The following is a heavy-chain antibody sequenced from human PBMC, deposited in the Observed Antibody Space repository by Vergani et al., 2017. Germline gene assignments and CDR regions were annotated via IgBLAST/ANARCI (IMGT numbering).Heavy chain of an antibody. V-gene: IGHV7-4-1*02. J-gene: IGHJ5*02. CDR2: INTATGQS. CDR3: ANTTTCRVCDS. CDR1: GYIFTQSV. D-gene: IGHD2-21*01. Sequence: QVQLVQSGSELKKPGASVKISCKASGYIFTQSVMNWVRQAPGQGPEWMGWINTATGQSTYAQDFTGRFVFSLDTSVNTAYLQISSLKTEDTAIYYCANTTTCRVCDSWGQGTLVTVST.